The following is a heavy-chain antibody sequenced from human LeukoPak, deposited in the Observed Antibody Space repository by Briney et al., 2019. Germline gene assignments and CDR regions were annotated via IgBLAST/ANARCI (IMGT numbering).Heavy chain of an antibody. J-gene: IGHJ4*02. V-gene: IGHV1-18*01. CDR1: GYTFTNYG. D-gene: IGHD2-8*01. CDR2: ISPYSGNT. CDR3: AREYCANGVCYTDY. Sequence: GASVKVSCKASGYTFTNYGISWVRQAPGQGLEWMGWISPYSGNTNYAQNFQGRVTMTTDTSTTTAYMEVRSLRSDDTVVYYCAREYCANGVCYTDYWGQGTLATVSS.